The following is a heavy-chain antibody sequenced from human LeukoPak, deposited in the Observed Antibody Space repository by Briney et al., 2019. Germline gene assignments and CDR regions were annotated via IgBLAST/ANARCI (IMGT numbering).Heavy chain of an antibody. D-gene: IGHD3-22*01. CDR1: GGSFSGYY. Sequence: PSETLPLTCAVYGGSFSGYYWTWLRQPPGKGLEWIGQINHRGSANYNPSLRGRVTISVDTSRNQFSLRLSSVTAADTAVYYCARAPEYSSGYSDAFDIWGQGTMVTVSS. CDR2: INHRGSA. J-gene: IGHJ3*02. CDR3: ARAPEYSSGYSDAFDI. V-gene: IGHV4-34*01.